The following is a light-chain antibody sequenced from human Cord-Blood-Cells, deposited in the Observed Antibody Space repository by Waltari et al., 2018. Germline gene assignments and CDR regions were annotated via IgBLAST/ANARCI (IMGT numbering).Light chain of an antibody. CDR2: RNN. Sequence: QSVLTQPPSASGTPGQRVTISCSGSSSNIGSNYVYWYQQLPGTAPKLLIYRNNQRPSGVPDRFSGSKSGTSASLTISGLQAEDEADYYCSSYTSSSTLFGGGTKLTVL. V-gene: IGLV1-47*01. J-gene: IGLJ2*01. CDR3: SSYTSSSTL. CDR1: SSNIGSNY.